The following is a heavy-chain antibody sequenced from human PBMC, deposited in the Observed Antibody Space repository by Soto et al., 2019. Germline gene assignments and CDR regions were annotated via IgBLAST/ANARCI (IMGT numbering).Heavy chain of an antibody. CDR3: ARPPGYISDWYYFDL. V-gene: IGHV1-2*02. D-gene: IGHD3-9*01. Sequence: GASVKVSCKASGYSFIDYYMHWVRQAPGQGFEWMGRISPKSGGANYAQKFEGRVTMTWDTSLNTAYMELSSLISEDTAVYYCARPPGYISDWYYFDLWGQGTLVTVSS. J-gene: IGHJ4*02. CDR2: ISPKSGGA. CDR1: GYSFIDYY.